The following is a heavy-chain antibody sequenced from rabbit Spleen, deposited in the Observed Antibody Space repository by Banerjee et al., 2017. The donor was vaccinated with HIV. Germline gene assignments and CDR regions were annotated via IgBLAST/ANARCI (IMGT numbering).Heavy chain of an antibody. J-gene: IGHJ6*02. D-gene: IGHD4-1*01. Sequence: QSLEESGGRLVTPGTPLTLTCTVSGFSLSNFAVSWVRQAPGKGLEWIGIIDASGSIYYASWAKGRFTISKTSTTVDLRMTSLTTEDTATYFCARSIGLPGMDPWGPGTLVTVS. V-gene: IGHV1S69*01. CDR1: GFSLSNFA. CDR3: ARSIGLPGMDP. CDR2: IDASGSI.